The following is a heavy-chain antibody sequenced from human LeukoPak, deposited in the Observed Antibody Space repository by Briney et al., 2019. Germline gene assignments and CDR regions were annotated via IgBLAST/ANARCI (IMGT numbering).Heavy chain of an antibody. Sequence: PSQTLSLTCAVSGGSISSGGYSWSWLRQPPGKGLEWIGYIYHSGSTYYNPSLKSRVTISVDRSKNQFSLKLSSVTAPDTAVYYCASLTRTVTTYYFDYWGQGTLVTVSS. CDR3: ASLTRTVTTYYFDY. CDR1: GGSISSGGYS. CDR2: IYHSGST. J-gene: IGHJ4*02. D-gene: IGHD4-17*01. V-gene: IGHV4-30-2*01.